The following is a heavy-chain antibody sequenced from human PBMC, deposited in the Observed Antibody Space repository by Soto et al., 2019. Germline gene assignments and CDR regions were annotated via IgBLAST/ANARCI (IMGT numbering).Heavy chain of an antibody. Sequence: SVKVSCKASGGTFSSYTISWVRQAPGQGLEWMGRIIPILGIANYAQKFQGRVTITADKSTSTAYMELSSLRSEDTAVYYCARPYPGIAVAGVGDYYYGMDVWG. J-gene: IGHJ6*02. V-gene: IGHV1-69*02. D-gene: IGHD6-19*01. CDR1: GGTFSSYT. CDR2: IIPILGIA. CDR3: ARPYPGIAVAGVGDYYYGMDV.